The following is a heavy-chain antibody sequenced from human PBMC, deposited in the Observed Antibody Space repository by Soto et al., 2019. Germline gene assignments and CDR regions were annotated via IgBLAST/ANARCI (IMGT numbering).Heavy chain of an antibody. CDR2: IDYNGVT. D-gene: IGHD2-15*01. V-gene: IGHV4-39*01. CDR3: GKVLVGATGHTDSDS. J-gene: IGHJ4*02. CDR1: GGYIYGSGYY. Sequence: SETLSLTCTVSGGYIYGSGYYWGWIRQPPGRGLEWIGNIDYNGVTYSNPSLKSRVTISRDTSKNQFSLKLTSVTAADTALYYCGKVLVGATGHTDSDSWGPGTLVTVS.